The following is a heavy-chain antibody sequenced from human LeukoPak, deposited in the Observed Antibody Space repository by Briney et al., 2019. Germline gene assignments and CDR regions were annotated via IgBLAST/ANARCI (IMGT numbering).Heavy chain of an antibody. CDR1: GFGFSSNW. CDR2: IKGDGIST. J-gene: IGHJ4*02. Sequence: GGSLRLSCAASGFGFSSNWMHWVRHAPGQGLVWVSRIKGDGISTNYADSVKGRFTISRDIAKNTLYLQMNSLRAEDTGVYYCAKDHYWSIDYWGQGTPVTVSS. D-gene: IGHD3-3*01. V-gene: IGHV3-74*01. CDR3: AKDHYWSIDY.